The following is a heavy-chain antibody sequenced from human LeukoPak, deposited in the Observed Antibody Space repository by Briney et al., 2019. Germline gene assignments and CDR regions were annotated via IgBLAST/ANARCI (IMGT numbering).Heavy chain of an antibody. D-gene: IGHD1-26*01. CDR1: GGSISSSSYY. CDR3: ARRERRDWCFDL. Sequence: SETLSLTCTVSGGSISSSSYYWGWIRQPPGKGLEWIGSIYYSGSTYYNPSLKSRVTISVDMSKNQFSLKLSSVTAADTAVYYCARRERRDWCFDLWGRGTLVTVSS. CDR2: IYYSGST. V-gene: IGHV4-39*01. J-gene: IGHJ2*01.